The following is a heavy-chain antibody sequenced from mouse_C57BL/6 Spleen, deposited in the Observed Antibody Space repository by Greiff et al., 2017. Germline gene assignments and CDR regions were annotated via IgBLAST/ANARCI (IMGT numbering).Heavy chain of an antibody. CDR2: INPSNGGT. V-gene: IGHV1-53*01. Sequence: QVQLQQPGTELVKPGASVKLSCKASGYTFTSYWMHWVKQRPGQGLEWIGNINPSNGGTNYNEKFKSKATLTVDKASSTASMQLSSLTSEDSAVYYCARSGGYGNYVENYFDYWGQGTTLTVSS. CDR1: GYTFTSYW. D-gene: IGHD2-1*01. J-gene: IGHJ2*01. CDR3: ARSGGYGNYVENYFDY.